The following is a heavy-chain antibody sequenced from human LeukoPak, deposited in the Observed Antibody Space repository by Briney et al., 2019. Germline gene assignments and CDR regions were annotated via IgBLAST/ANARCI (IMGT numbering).Heavy chain of an antibody. CDR2: IRSKANSYAT. V-gene: IGHV3-73*01. CDR1: GFTFSGSA. CDR3: TTTYYYDSSGYTLDY. Sequence: GGSLRLSCAASGFTFSGSAMHWVRQASGKGLEWVGRIRSKANSYATVYDASVKGRFTISRDDSKNTAYLQMNSLKPEDTAVYYCTTTYYYDSSGYTLDYWGQGTLVTVSS. J-gene: IGHJ4*02. D-gene: IGHD3-22*01.